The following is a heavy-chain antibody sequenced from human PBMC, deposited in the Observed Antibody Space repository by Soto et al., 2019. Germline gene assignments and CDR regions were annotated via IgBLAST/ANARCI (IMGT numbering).Heavy chain of an antibody. D-gene: IGHD3-10*01. CDR1: GDSVSSDITS. CDR2: AYYRSKWFH. Sequence: SQTLSLTCAISGDSVSSDITSWNWIRQSPSRGLEWLGRAYYRSKWFHDYAASVKSRITINPDTSKNQFSLELNSMTPEDTAVYYCARGNALDVWGQGTVVTVSS. J-gene: IGHJ3*01. V-gene: IGHV6-1*01. CDR3: ARGNALDV.